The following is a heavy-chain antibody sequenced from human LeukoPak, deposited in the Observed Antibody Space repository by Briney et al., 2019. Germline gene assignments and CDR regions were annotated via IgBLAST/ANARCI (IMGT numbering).Heavy chain of an antibody. CDR2: IYSGGSK. J-gene: IGHJ5*02. V-gene: IGHV3-66*01. Sequence: GGSLRLSCAASGFTVSSNYMSWVRQAPGKGLEWVSVIYSGGSKYYADSVKGRFTISRDNSKNTLYLQMNSLRAEDTAVYYCATDYDILTGYYAWGQGTLVTVSS. CDR3: ATDYDILTGYYA. CDR1: GFTVSSNY. D-gene: IGHD3-9*01.